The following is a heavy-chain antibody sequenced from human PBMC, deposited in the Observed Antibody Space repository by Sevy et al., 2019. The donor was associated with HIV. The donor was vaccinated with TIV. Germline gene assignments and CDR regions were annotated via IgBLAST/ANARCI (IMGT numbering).Heavy chain of an antibody. CDR3: ARQVAARNMITSGGVIVPWSRGTYLSDS. CDR1: GGSISSSTYY. Sequence: SETLSLTCTVSGGSISSSTYYWGWIRQSPEKGLEWIGNIYYSGSTYYNPSLRSRVTISVDTSNNQFSLRLSSVTAAXTAVYFCARQVAARNMITSGGVIVPWSRGTYLSDSWGQGTPVTVSS. V-gene: IGHV4-39*01. D-gene: IGHD3-16*02. J-gene: IGHJ4*02. CDR2: IYYSGST.